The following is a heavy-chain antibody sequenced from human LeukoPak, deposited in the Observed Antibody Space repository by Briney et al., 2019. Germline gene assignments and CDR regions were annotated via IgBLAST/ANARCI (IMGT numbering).Heavy chain of an antibody. CDR2: INHSGST. J-gene: IGHJ4*02. Sequence: SSETLPLTCAVYGGSFSNYYWSWIRQPPGKGLEWIGEINHSGSTNYNPSLKSRLTISVDTSQKQFSLKLSSVTAADTAVYYCARAPVRVAAVGKYFDFWGQGTLVIVSS. CDR1: GGSFSNYY. CDR3: ARAPVRVAAVGKYFDF. V-gene: IGHV4-34*01. D-gene: IGHD6-13*01.